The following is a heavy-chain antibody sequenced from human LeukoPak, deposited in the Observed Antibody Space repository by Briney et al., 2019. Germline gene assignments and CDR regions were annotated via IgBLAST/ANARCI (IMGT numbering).Heavy chain of an antibody. CDR2: INPNSGGT. CDR1: GYTFTGYY. V-gene: IGHV1-2*02. Sequence: ASVKVSCKASGYTFTGYYMHWVRQAPGQGLEWMGWINPNSGGTNYAQTFQGRVTMTRDTSISTAYMELSRLRSDDTAVYYCARVDLGYCSGGSCYGQYNWFDPWGQGTLVTVSS. CDR3: ARVDLGYCSGGSCYGQYNWFDP. J-gene: IGHJ5*02. D-gene: IGHD2-15*01.